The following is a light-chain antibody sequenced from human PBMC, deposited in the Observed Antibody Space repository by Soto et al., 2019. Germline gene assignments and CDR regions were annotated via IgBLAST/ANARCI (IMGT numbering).Light chain of an antibody. J-gene: IGLJ1*01. V-gene: IGLV1-51*02. CDR2: ENN. CDR1: SSNIGNNY. CDR3: GSWDSSLSAGFYV. Sequence: QSVLTQPPSVSAAPGQKVTISCSGSSSNIGNNYVSWYQHLPGTAPKLLIYENNKRPSGIPDRFSGSKSGTSATLGITGLQTGDEADYFCGSWDSSLSAGFYVFGTGTMVTVL.